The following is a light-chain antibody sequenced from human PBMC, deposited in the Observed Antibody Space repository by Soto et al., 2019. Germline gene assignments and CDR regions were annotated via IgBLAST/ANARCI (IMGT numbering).Light chain of an antibody. J-gene: IGKJ4*01. CDR1: QSVSSN. V-gene: IGKV3-11*01. CDR2: DAS. Sequence: EVVTSQSPATLSVSPGERATLSCRASQSVSSNLAWYQQKPGQAPRLLIYDASNRAAGIPARFSGSGSATDFTLTISSLEPEDFAVYYCQQRSNWPPLTFGGGTKVDIK. CDR3: QQRSNWPPLT.